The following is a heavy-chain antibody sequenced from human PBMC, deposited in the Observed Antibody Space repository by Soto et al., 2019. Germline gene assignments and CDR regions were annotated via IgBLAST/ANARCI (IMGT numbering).Heavy chain of an antibody. V-gene: IGHV1-18*01. CDR1: GYTFTSYG. D-gene: IGHD5-12*01. CDR2: ISAYNGNT. Sequence: ASVKVSCKASGYTFTSYGISWVRQAPGQGLEWMGWISAYNGNTNYAQKLQGRVTMTTDTSTSTAYMELRSLRSDDTAVYYCARVSVPLVSGGYDYGNWFDPWGQGTLVTVSS. J-gene: IGHJ5*02. CDR3: ARVSVPLVSGGYDYGNWFDP.